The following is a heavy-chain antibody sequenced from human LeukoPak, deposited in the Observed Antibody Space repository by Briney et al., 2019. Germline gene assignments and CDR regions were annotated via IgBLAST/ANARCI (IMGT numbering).Heavy chain of an antibody. CDR3: ARGRVATMD. CDR1: GGSFSGYY. V-gene: IGHV4-34*01. D-gene: IGHD5-24*01. CDR2: INHSGST. Sequence: PSETLSLTCAVYGGSFSGYYWSWIRQPPGKGLEWIGKINHSGSTNYNPSLKSRVTISVDTSKNQFSLKLSSVTAADTAVYYCARGRVATMDWGQGTLVTVSS. J-gene: IGHJ4*02.